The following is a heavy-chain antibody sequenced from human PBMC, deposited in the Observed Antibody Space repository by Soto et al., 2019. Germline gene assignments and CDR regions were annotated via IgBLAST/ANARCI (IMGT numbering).Heavy chain of an antibody. V-gene: IGHV3-11*05. J-gene: IGHJ4*02. CDR1: GFTFSGFY. CDR2: ISSSSDYT. Sequence: PGGSLRLSCAVSGFTFSGFYMSWIRQAPGKGLQWISHISSSSDYTHYADSVKGRFTISRDNSKNTLLLQMNSLGAEDTAVYYCAKDSNKYSSSLRGRYFDYWGQGIGVTVSS. CDR3: AKDSNKYSSSLRGRYFDY. D-gene: IGHD4-4*01.